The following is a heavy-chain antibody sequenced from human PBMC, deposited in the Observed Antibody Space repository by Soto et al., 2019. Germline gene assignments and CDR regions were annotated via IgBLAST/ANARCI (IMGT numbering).Heavy chain of an antibody. V-gene: IGHV3-30-3*01. CDR2: ISYDGSNK. J-gene: IGHJ4*02. Sequence: QVQLVESGGGVVQPGRSLRLSCAASGFTFSSYAMHWVRQAPGQGLEWVAVISYDGSNKYYADSVQGRFTISRDNSKNTLYLQMNSLRAEDTAVYYCARDSPGGYSYGDDDYFDYWWQGTLVTVSS. D-gene: IGHD5-18*01. CDR3: ARDSPGGYSYGDDDYFDY. CDR1: GFTFSSYA.